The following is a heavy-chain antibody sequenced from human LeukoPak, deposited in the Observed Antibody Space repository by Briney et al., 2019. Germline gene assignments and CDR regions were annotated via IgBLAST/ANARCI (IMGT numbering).Heavy chain of an antibody. D-gene: IGHD3-16*02. V-gene: IGHV6-1*01. J-gene: IGHJ5*02. CDR3: ARGLGIMITFGGVIVRENWFDP. Sequence: SQTLSLTCAISGDSVSTNSAAWNWIRQSPLRGLEWLGKTYYRSKWYNDYAASVRSRITVNPDTSKNQFSLQLNSVTPEGTAVYYCARGLGIMITFGGVIVRENWFDPWGQGTLVTVSS. CDR2: TYYRSKWYN. CDR1: GDSVSTNSAA.